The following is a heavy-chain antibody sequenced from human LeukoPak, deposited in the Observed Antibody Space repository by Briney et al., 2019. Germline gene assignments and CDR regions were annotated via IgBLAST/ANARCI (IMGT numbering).Heavy chain of an antibody. Sequence: PSETLSLTCAVYGGSFSGYYWSWIRQPPGKGLEWIGEINHSGSTNYNPSLKSRVTISVDTSKNQFSLKLSSVTAADTAVYYRARGPMRYCSGGSCHDAFDIWGQGTMVTVSS. CDR3: ARGPMRYCSGGSCHDAFDI. CDR2: INHSGST. V-gene: IGHV4-34*01. CDR1: GGSFSGYY. J-gene: IGHJ3*02. D-gene: IGHD2-15*01.